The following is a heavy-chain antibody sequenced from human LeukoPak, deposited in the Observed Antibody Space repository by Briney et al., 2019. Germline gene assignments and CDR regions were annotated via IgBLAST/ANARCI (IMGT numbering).Heavy chain of an antibody. V-gene: IGHV1-2*02. CDR3: ARAPPAAAGTEFDY. J-gene: IGHJ4*02. CDR1: GYTFTGYY. CDR2: INPNSGGT. D-gene: IGHD6-13*01. Sequence: ASVKVSCKASGYTFTGYYMHWVRQAPGQGLEWMGWINPNSGGTNYAQQFQDRVTMTRDTSISTAYMELRRLRSDDTAVYYYARAPPAAAGTEFDYWGQGTLVTVSS.